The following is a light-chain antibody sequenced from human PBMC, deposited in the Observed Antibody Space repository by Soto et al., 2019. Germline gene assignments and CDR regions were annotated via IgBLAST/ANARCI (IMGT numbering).Light chain of an antibody. CDR1: SSDVGGYNY. V-gene: IGLV2-14*01. CDR2: GVT. CDR3: SSYTSASTLLYL. Sequence: QSALTQPASVSGSPGQSITISCTGTSSDVGGYNYVSWYQQHPGIAPKLLIYGVTNRPSGVSTRFSGSESGNTASLTISGLQAEYEADYHCSSYTSASTLLYLFGTGTKVTVL. J-gene: IGLJ1*01.